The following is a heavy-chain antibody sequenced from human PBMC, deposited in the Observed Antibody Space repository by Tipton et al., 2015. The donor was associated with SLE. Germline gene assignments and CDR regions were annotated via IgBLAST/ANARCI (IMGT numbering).Heavy chain of an antibody. CDR3: ARASRIGDI. V-gene: IGHV4-39*07. CDR1: GGSVSSSSKY. Sequence: TLSLTCTVSGGSVSSSSKYWAWIRQPPAKGLEWIGSIYYTGTTTYYNSFLKSRVTISVDTSKNQFSLKLSSVTAADTAVYYCARASRIGDIWGQGTMVTVSS. J-gene: IGHJ3*02. D-gene: IGHD3-22*01. CDR2: IYYTGTTT.